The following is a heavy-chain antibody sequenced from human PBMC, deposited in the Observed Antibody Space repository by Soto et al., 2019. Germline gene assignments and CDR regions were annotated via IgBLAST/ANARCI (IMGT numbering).Heavy chain of an antibody. V-gene: IGHV1-69*06. CDR3: ARKGAAASWPHGFDM. CDR2: IIPMFGTT. CDR1: GGTYP. D-gene: IGHD2-2*01. J-gene: IGHJ3*02. Sequence: QMQLVQSGAEVKKPGSSVKVSCEASGGTYPISWVRQAPGQGLEWMGSIIPMFGTTNYAQNFQGRVALTADKSTNTAYLESSSLRSEDTAVYFCARKGAAASWPHGFDMWGQGTMVTVSS.